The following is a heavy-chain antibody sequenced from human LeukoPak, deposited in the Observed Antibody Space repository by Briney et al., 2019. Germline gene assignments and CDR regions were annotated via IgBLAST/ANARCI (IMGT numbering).Heavy chain of an antibody. Sequence: GGSLRLSCAASGFTFSSYAMSWVRQAPGKGLEWVSTITDSGGSTYYAHSVKGRFTLSRDNSKNTLYLQMNSLRAEDTAVYCCAKDRDYDNTAYCYFDYWGQGTLVTVSS. J-gene: IGHJ4*02. CDR3: AKDRDYDNTAYCYFDY. CDR2: ITDSGGST. V-gene: IGHV3-23*01. CDR1: GFTFSSYA. D-gene: IGHD3-22*01.